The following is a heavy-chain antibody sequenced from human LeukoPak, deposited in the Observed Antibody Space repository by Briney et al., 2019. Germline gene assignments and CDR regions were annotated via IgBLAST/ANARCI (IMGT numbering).Heavy chain of an antibody. CDR3: ARGAFPYYDFWSGPDHLDY. D-gene: IGHD3-3*01. Sequence: PSETLSLTCTVSGGSISNYYWGWIRQPPGKRLEWIGYIYYSGSTNYNPSLKSRVTISIDTSKNQFSLKLSSVTAADTAVYYCARGAFPYYDFWSGPDHLDYWGQGTLVTVSS. J-gene: IGHJ4*02. CDR1: GGSISNYY. V-gene: IGHV4-59*01. CDR2: IYYSGST.